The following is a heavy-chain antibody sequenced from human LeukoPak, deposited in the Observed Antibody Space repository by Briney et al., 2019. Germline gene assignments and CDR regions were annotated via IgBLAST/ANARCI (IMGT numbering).Heavy chain of an antibody. D-gene: IGHD3-16*01. CDR1: GFTFSTYA. CDR2: INHNGNVN. J-gene: IGHJ6*02. CDR3: ARGGGLDV. Sequence: GGSLRLSCSASGFTFSTYAMHWVRQAPGKGLEWVASINHNGNVNYYVDSVKGRFTISRDNAKNSLYLQMSNLRAEDTAVYFCARGGGLDVWGQGATVTVSS. V-gene: IGHV3-7*03.